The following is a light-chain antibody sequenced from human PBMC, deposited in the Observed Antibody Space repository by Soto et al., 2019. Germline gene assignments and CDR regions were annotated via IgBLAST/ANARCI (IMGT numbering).Light chain of an antibody. CDR3: QQYDNWPRT. V-gene: IGKV3-15*01. Sequence: EIVLTQSPATLSLSPVERATLSCGASQSVSSNLAWYQHKPGQAPRLLIYDASTRTTGIPARFSGSGSGAEFTLTISSLQSEDFAVYYCQQYDNWPRTFGQGTKVDIK. CDR1: QSVSSN. J-gene: IGKJ1*01. CDR2: DAS.